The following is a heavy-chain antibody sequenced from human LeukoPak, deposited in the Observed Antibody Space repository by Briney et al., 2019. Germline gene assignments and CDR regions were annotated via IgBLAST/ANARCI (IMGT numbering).Heavy chain of an antibody. J-gene: IGHJ3*02. V-gene: IGHV3-33*08. D-gene: IGHD3-10*01. CDR3: ARGILLNYYGSGSYYYDAFDI. CDR1: GFTFSSYS. Sequence: GGSLRLSCAASGFTFSSYSMNWVRQAPGKGLEWVAVIWYDGSNKYYADSVKGRFTISRDNSKNTLYLQMNSLRAEDTAVYYCARGILLNYYGSGSYYYDAFDIWGQGTMVTVSS. CDR2: IWYDGSNK.